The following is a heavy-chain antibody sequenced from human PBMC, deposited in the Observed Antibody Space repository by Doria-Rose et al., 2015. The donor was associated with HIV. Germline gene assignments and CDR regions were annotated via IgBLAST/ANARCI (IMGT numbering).Heavy chain of an antibody. V-gene: IGHV4-34*01. D-gene: IGHD1-1*01. J-gene: IGHJ6*02. CDR1: GGSFSGYY. CDR2: INHSGST. CDR3: ARGLLRGGWNDVDYYYGMDV. Sequence: QVQLQESGAGLVKPSATLSLTCAVFGGSFSGYYWSWIRQPPGKGLEWVGEINHSGSTNYKTSLKSRVTISLATSKNLFSLKLSSVTAADTAVYYCARGLLRGGWNDVDYYYGMDVWGQGTTVTVSS.